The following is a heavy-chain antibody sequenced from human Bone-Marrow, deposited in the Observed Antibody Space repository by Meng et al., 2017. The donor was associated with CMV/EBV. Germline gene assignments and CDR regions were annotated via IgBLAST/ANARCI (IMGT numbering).Heavy chain of an antibody. CDR2: INPSGGST. CDR3: ARDLSIAAAYLLDY. J-gene: IGHJ4*02. Sequence: ASVKVSCKASGGTFSSYTISWVRQAPGQGLEWMGIINPSGGSTSYAQKFQGRVTMTRDTSTSTVYMELSSLRSEDTAVYYCARDLSIAAAYLLDYWGQGTLVTVSS. V-gene: IGHV1-46*01. D-gene: IGHD6-13*01. CDR1: GGTFSSYT.